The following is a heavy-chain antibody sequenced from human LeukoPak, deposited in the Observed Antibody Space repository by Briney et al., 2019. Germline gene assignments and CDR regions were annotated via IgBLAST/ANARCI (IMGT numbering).Heavy chain of an antibody. CDR1: GGSFSVYY. D-gene: IGHD2-2*01. Sequence: SETLSLTCAVCGGSFSVYYWIWIRHPPGKGREWIGEINHSGSNNSNPSLKSRVTISVDTSKNQFSLKLSSVTAADTAVYYCARARYAYQLPLGYWGQGTLVTVSS. CDR3: ARARYAYQLPLGY. J-gene: IGHJ4*02. CDR2: INHSGSN. V-gene: IGHV4-34*01.